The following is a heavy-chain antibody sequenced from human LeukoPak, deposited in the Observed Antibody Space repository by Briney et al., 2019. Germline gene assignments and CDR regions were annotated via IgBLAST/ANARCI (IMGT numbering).Heavy chain of an antibody. Sequence: SETLSLTCTVSGGTISSYNWSWIRQPPGKGLEWIGYIYYSGSTNYNPSLKSRVTISVATSKNQSSLKLSSVTAADTAVYYCAKDSAGPYDISPSGYWGQGTLVTVSS. CDR2: IYYSGST. D-gene: IGHD3-9*01. CDR1: GGTISSYN. V-gene: IGHV4-59*12. J-gene: IGHJ4*02. CDR3: AKDSAGPYDISPSGY.